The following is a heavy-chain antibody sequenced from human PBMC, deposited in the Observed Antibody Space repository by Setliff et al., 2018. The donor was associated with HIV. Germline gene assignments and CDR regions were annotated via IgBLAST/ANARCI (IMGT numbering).Heavy chain of an antibody. CDR2: ISSSSSYI. V-gene: IGHV3-21*01. Sequence: GGSLRLSCAASGFTFSTFSVNWVRQAPGKGLEWVSSISSSSSYIYYADSVKGRFTISRDNAKNSLYLQMNSLRAEDTAVYYCVRDWLVREIIAVYYFDHWGQGTLVTVSS. J-gene: IGHJ4*02. D-gene: IGHD3-10*01. CDR1: GFTFSTFS. CDR3: VRDWLVREIIAVYYFDH.